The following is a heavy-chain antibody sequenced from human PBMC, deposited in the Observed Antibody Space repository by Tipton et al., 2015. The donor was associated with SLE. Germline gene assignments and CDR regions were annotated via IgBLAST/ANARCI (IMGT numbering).Heavy chain of an antibody. CDR3: ARDVGYDSSGYYHRYFDY. J-gene: IGHJ4*02. Sequence: TLSLTCTVSGGSISSYYWSWIRQHPGKGLEWIGYIYYSGSTYYNPSLKSRVTISVDTSKNQFSLKLSSVTAADTAVYYCARDVGYDSSGYYHRYFDYWGQGTLVTVSS. V-gene: IGHV4-31*03. CDR2: IYYSGST. D-gene: IGHD3-22*01. CDR1: GGSISSYY.